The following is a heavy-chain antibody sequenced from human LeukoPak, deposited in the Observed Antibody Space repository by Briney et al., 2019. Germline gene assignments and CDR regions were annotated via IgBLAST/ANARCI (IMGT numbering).Heavy chain of an antibody. CDR3: ARDVDTALMDV. CDR1: GTSFSGYY. V-gene: IGHV4-34*01. D-gene: IGHD5-18*01. Sequence: PSETLSLTCAVYGTSFSGYYWSWIRQPPGKGLGWIGEIDHRGRAKYNPSLKSRVSTSIDTSKNQFSLNLSSVTAADTAVYYCARDVDTALMDVWGEGTTVIVSS. J-gene: IGHJ6*04. CDR2: IDHRGRA.